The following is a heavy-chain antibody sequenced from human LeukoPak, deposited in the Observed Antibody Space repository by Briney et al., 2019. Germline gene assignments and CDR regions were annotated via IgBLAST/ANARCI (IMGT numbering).Heavy chain of an antibody. D-gene: IGHD1-26*01. Sequence: GGSLRLSCAASGFTVSSNYMSWVRQAPGKGLEWVSVIYSGGSTYYADSVKGRFTISRDNSKNTLYLQMNSLRAEDTAVYYCARADEYSGSHYFDYWGQGTLVTVSS. CDR1: GFTVSSNY. CDR3: ARADEYSGSHYFDY. V-gene: IGHV3-53*01. J-gene: IGHJ4*02. CDR2: IYSGGST.